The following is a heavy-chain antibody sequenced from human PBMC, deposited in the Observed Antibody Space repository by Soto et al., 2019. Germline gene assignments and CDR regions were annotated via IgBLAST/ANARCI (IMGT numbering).Heavy chain of an antibody. J-gene: IGHJ6*03. CDR1: GGSFSGYY. Sequence: SETLSLTCAVYGGSFSGYYWSWIRQPPGKGLEWIGEINHSGSTNYNPSLKSRVTISVDTSKNQFSLKLSSVTAADTAVYYCARLTGYWIYLYYYYYYMDVWGKGTTVTVSS. CDR2: INHSGST. CDR3: ARLTGYWIYLYYYYYYMDV. V-gene: IGHV4-34*01. D-gene: IGHD1-7*01.